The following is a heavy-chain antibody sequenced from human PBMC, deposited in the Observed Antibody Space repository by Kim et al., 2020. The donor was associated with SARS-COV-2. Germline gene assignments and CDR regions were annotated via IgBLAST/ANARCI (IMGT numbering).Heavy chain of an antibody. V-gene: IGHV1-69*02. Sequence: YTKKLQGRVTITADKSTSTAYMELSSLRSEDTAVYYCASSGTGYSYSFDPWGQGTLVTVSS. J-gene: IGHJ5*02. D-gene: IGHD5-18*01. CDR3: ASSGTGYSYSFDP.